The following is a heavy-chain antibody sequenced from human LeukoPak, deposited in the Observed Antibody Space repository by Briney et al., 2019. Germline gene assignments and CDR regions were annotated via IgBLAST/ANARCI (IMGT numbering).Heavy chain of an antibody. CDR3: ARGSIPMLDY. CDR1: GFTFSSSA. Sequence: GGSLRLSCAASGFTFSSSAMSWVRQAPGKGLEWVSAISNNGGYTYYADSVQGRFTISRDNSKSTLCLQMNSLKAEDTAVYYCARGSIPMLDYWGQGTLVTVSS. J-gene: IGHJ4*02. V-gene: IGHV3-23*01. CDR2: ISNNGGYT.